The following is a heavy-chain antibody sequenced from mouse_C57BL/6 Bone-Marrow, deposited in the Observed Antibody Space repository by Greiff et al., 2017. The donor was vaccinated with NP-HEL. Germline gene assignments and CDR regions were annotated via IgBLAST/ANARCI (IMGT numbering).Heavy chain of an antibody. CDR1: GYTFTSYW. CDR3: ASSYWYFDV. V-gene: IGHV1-69*01. CDR2: IDPSDSYT. Sequence: VKLQQSGAELVMPGASVKLSCKASGYTFTSYWMHWVKQRPGQGLEWIGEIDPSDSYTNYNQKFKGKSTLTVDKSSSTAYMQLSSLTSEDSAVYYCASSYWYFDVWGTGTTVTVSS. J-gene: IGHJ1*03.